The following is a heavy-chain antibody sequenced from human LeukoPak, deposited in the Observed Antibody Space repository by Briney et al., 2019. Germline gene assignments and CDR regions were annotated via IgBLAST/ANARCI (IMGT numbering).Heavy chain of an antibody. D-gene: IGHD3-22*01. CDR3: ARAFYYDSSGYYGPGFFDY. CDR2: IYYSGST. J-gene: IGHJ4*02. CDR1: GGSISSSSYY. V-gene: IGHV4-39*07. Sequence: SETLSLTCTVSGGSISSSSYYWGWIRQPPGKGLEWIGSIYYSGSTYYNPSLKSRVTISVDTSKNQFSLKLSSVTAADTAVYYCARAFYYDSSGYYGPGFFDYWGQGTLVTVSS.